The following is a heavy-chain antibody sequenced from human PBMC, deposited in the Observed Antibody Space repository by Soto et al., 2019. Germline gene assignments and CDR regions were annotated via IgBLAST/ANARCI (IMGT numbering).Heavy chain of an antibody. Sequence: SETLSLTCTVSGGSVSNYYWTWIRQPPGKGLEWISYINYSGSTDHSPSLKSRATISLDTSKNQFSLRLISVTAADTAVYYCARLAPRYRIRDYNYYSLDFWGQGTTVTVSS. D-gene: IGHD3-16*02. CDR2: INYSGST. V-gene: IGHV4-59*02. CDR1: GGSVSNYY. CDR3: ARLAPRYRIRDYNYYSLDF. J-gene: IGHJ6*02.